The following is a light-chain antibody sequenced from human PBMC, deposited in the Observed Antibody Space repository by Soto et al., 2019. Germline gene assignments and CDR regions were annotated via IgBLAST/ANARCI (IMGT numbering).Light chain of an antibody. CDR1: SSDVGGYNY. V-gene: IGLV2-8*01. CDR2: DVS. CDR3: SSFAGNNIML. Sequence: QSALAQPPSASGSPGQSVTISCTGTSSDVGGYNYVSWYQQHPGKAPNLMIYDVSKRPSGVPDRFSGSKSGNTASLTVSGLQAEDEADYYCSSFAGNNIMLFGGVTKLTVI. J-gene: IGLJ2*01.